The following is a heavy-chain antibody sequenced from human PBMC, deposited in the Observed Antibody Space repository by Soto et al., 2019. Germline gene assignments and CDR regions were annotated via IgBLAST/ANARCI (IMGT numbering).Heavy chain of an antibody. J-gene: IGHJ4*02. CDR3: ARRTSFLGAFDY. D-gene: IGHD3-16*02. Sequence: GGSLRLSCVASGFSFDKYAMAWVRQAPGKGLEWVSHVAAGGGHTYYAESVKGRFTTSRDNSKNTLFLQINTLRADDTAIYFCARRTSFLGAFDYWGQGVLVTVSS. CDR1: GFSFDKYA. CDR2: VAAGGGHT. V-gene: IGHV3-23*01.